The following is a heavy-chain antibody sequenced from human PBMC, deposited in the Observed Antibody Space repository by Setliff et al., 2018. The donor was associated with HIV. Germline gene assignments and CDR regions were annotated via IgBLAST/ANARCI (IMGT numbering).Heavy chain of an antibody. V-gene: IGHV3-48*04. Sequence: PGGSLRLSCAASGVTFSSYSMNWVRQAPGKGLEWLSYISRNSDTIYYVDSVKGRFTVSRDNAKNSLYLQVNSLRAEDTAVYYCTANLLQFLGDYWGLGSLVTVSS. CDR1: GVTFSSYS. D-gene: IGHD3-3*01. CDR2: ISRNSDTI. CDR3: TANLLQFLGDY. J-gene: IGHJ4*02.